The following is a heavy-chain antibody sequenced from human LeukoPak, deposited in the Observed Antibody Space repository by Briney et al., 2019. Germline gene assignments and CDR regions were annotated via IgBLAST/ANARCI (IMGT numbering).Heavy chain of an antibody. CDR1: GGTFSSYA. Sequence: GASVKVSCKASGGTFSSYAISWVRQAPGQGLEWMGGITPIFGTANYAQKFQGRVTITADESTSTAYMELSSLRSEDTAVYYCASLGRENYYDGYWGQGTLVTVSS. D-gene: IGHD3-22*01. J-gene: IGHJ4*02. V-gene: IGHV1-69*13. CDR2: ITPIFGTA. CDR3: ASLGRENYYDGY.